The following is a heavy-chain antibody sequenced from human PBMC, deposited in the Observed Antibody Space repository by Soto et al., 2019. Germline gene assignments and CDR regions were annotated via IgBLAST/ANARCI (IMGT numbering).Heavy chain of an antibody. D-gene: IGHD6-13*01. CDR1: GGSISSGGYY. CDR3: ARYGGSSWYFDY. J-gene: IGHJ4*02. Sequence: SETLSLTCTVSGGSISSGGYYWSWIRQHPGKGLEWIGYIYYSGSTYYNPSLKSRVTISVDTSKNQFSLKLSSVTAADTAVYYCARYGGSSWYFDYWCQGTLVTVSS. CDR2: IYYSGST. V-gene: IGHV4-31*03.